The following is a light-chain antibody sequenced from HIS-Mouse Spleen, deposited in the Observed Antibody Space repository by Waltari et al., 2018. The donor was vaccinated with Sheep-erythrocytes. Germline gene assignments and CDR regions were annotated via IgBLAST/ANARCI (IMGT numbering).Light chain of an antibody. V-gene: IGLV3-10*01. J-gene: IGLJ3*02. CDR1: ALPKKY. Sequence: SYELTQPPSVSVSPGQTARITCSGDALPKKYAYWYRQKSGPAPGRVLYEDSKRPSGIPGRLSGSTSGTMATLTISGAQVEDEADYYCYSTDSSGNHWVFGGGTKLTVL. CDR2: EDS. CDR3: YSTDSSGNHWV.